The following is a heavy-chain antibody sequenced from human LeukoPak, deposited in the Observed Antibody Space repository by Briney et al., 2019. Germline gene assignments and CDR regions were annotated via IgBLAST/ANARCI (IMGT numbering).Heavy chain of an antibody. J-gene: IGHJ5*02. V-gene: IGHV1-8*01. Sequence: ASVKVSCKASGYTFTSYDINWVRQATGQGLEWMGWMNPNSGNTGYAQKFQGRVTMTRNTTISKAYMELSSLRSEEAAGDYWAGGVLGGGFSWFDPWGQGTLVTVSS. D-gene: IGHD3-16*01. CDR2: MNPNSGNT. CDR3: AGGVLGGGFSWFDP. CDR1: GYTFTSYD.